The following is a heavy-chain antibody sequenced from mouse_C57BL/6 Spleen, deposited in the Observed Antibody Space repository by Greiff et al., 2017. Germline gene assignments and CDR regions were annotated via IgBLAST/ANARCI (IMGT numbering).Heavy chain of an antibody. Sequence: VQLQQSGAELVRPGTSVKVSCKASGYAFTNYLITWVKQRPGQGLEWIGVINPGSGGTNYNEKFKGKATLTADKSSSTAYLQLSSLTSEDSAVYYCATSPYDNYFDYWGQGTTLTVSS. D-gene: IGHD2-3*01. CDR2: INPGSGGT. CDR3: ATSPYDNYFDY. J-gene: IGHJ2*01. V-gene: IGHV1-54*01. CDR1: GYAFTNYL.